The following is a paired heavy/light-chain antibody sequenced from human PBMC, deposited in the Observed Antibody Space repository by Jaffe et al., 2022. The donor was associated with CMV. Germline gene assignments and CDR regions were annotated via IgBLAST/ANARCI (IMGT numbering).Light chain of an antibody. CDR2: DAS. V-gene: IGKV3-11*01. CDR3: QQRSNWPRWT. CDR1: QSVSSY. Sequence: EIVLTQSPATLSLSPGERATLSCRASQSVSSYLAWYQQKPGQAPRLLIYDASNRATGIPARFSGSGSGTDFTLTISSLEPEDFAVYYCQQRSNWPRWTFGQGTKVEIK. J-gene: IGKJ1*01.
Heavy chain of an antibody. Sequence: QLQLQESGPGLVKPSETLSLTCTVSGGSISSSSYYWGWIRQPPGKGLEWIGSIYYSGSTYYNPSLKSRVTISVDTSKNQFSLKLSSVTAADTAVYYCARYGDHGQQYIYYYYYMDVWGKGTTVTVSS. CDR2: IYYSGST. V-gene: IGHV4-39*01. J-gene: IGHJ6*03. CDR1: GGSISSSSYY. D-gene: IGHD4-17*01. CDR3: ARYGDHGQQYIYYYYYMDV.